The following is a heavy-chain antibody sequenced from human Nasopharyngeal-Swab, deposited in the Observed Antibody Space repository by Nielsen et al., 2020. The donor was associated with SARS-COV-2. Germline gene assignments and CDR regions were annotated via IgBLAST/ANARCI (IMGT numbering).Heavy chain of an antibody. Sequence: GESLKISCAASGFTFGSYWMSWVRQAPGKGLEWVVNIKEDGSERYYVDSVKGRFTISRDNAEKSLYLQMNSLRAEDTAVYYCARENGFEWGDYGGCWGQGTLVTVSS. J-gene: IGHJ4*02. D-gene: IGHD3-9*01. CDR1: GFTFGSYW. CDR3: ARENGFEWGDYGGC. CDR2: IKEDGSER. V-gene: IGHV3-7*05.